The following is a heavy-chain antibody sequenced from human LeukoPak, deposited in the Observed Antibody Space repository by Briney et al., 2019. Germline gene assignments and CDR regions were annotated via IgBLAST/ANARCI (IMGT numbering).Heavy chain of an antibody. Sequence: PGRSLRLSCAASGFTFSSYGMHWVRQAPGKGLEWVAVISSEGSTKYHADSVKGRFTISRDNSKNTLYLSMNSLRAEDTAVYYCAKGRLDSSPDYWGQGTLVTVSS. V-gene: IGHV3-30*18. CDR1: GFTFSSYG. CDR3: AKGRLDSSPDY. D-gene: IGHD3-22*01. CDR2: ISSEGSTK. J-gene: IGHJ4*02.